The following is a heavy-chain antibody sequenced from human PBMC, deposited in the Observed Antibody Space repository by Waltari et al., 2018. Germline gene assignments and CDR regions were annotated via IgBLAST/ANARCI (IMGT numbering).Heavy chain of an antibody. V-gene: IGHV3-30*02. CDR3: AKDLGYDSSALDY. Sequence: QVQLVESGGGVVQPGGSLRLSCAASGFTFSSYGMHWVRQAPGKGLEWVAFIRYDGSNKYYADSVKGRFTISRDNSKNTLYLQMNSLRAEDTAVYYCAKDLGYDSSALDYWGQGTLVTVSS. D-gene: IGHD3-22*01. J-gene: IGHJ4*02. CDR1: GFTFSSYG. CDR2: IRYDGSNK.